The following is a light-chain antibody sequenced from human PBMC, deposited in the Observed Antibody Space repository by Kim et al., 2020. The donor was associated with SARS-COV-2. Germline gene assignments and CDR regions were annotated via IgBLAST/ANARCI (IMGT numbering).Light chain of an antibody. CDR2: DVS. CDR1: SSDVGGYNY. V-gene: IGLV2-11*01. CDR3: CSYAGSYVV. Sequence: QSALTQPRSVSGSPGQSVTISCTGTSSDVGGYNYVSWYQQHPVKAPKLMIYDVSKRPSGVPDRFSGSKSGNTDSLNISGLQAEDEADYYCCSYAGSYVVFGGGTKLTVL. J-gene: IGLJ2*01.